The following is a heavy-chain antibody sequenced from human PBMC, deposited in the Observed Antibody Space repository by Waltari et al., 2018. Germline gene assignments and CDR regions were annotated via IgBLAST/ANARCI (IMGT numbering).Heavy chain of an antibody. J-gene: IGHJ6*02. Sequence: QVQLVQSGAEVKKPGSSVKVSCKASGGTFSSYAISWVRQAPGQGLGWMGRINPNSGGTNYAQKFQGRVTMTRDTSISTAYMELSRLRSDDTAVYYCARGLGDIVATTLYYYYGMDVWGQGTTVTVSS. CDR2: INPNSGGT. D-gene: IGHD5-12*01. V-gene: IGHV1-2*06. CDR3: ARGLGDIVATTLYYYYGMDV. CDR1: GGTFSSYA.